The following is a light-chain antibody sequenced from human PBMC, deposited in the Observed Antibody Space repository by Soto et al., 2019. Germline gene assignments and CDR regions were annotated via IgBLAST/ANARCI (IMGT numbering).Light chain of an antibody. CDR2: GTS. Sequence: DIQLTQSPSSLSASVGDRVTITCRASQSISNSLNWYQQKPGKAPNLLIYGTSGLQSGVPSRFSGSGSGTDFTLTISSLQPEDFATYYCQQSYSTLPITFGQGTRLEIK. CDR3: QQSYSTLPIT. CDR1: QSISNS. V-gene: IGKV1-39*01. J-gene: IGKJ5*01.